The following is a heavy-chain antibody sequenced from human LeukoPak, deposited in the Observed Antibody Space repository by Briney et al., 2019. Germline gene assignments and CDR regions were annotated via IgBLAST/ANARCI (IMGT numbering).Heavy chain of an antibody. CDR3: AKSKFPYDSNGWHGYFDF. CDR2: INSDGSST. Sequence: GGSLRLSCAASGFTFSSYWMHWVRQAPGKGLVWVSRINSDGSSTSYADSVKGRFTISRDNSKNTLFLQMNSLRADDTAVYYCAKSKFPYDSNGWHGYFDFWGQGTLVTVSS. V-gene: IGHV3-74*01. D-gene: IGHD3-22*01. CDR1: GFTFSSYW. J-gene: IGHJ4*02.